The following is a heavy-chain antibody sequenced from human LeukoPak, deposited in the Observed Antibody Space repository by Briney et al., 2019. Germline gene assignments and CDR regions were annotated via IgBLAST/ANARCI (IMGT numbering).Heavy chain of an antibody. CDR1: GFTFNRNA. Sequence: GGSLRLSCAASGFTFNRNAISWVRQAPGKGLEWVSTIGGSGDKTFYADSVKGRFTISRDNSKNMVHLQMNSLRAEDTAVYYCAKGDDIAMTNGAFDIWGQGTMVTVSS. V-gene: IGHV3-23*01. D-gene: IGHD5-18*01. J-gene: IGHJ3*02. CDR3: AKGDDIAMTNGAFDI. CDR2: IGGSGDKT.